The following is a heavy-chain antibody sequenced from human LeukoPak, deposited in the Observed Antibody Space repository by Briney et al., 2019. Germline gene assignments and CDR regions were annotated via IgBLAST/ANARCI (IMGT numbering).Heavy chain of an antibody. CDR3: ARTLRGGKFDY. CDR1: GFNFSSNY. Sequence: PGGSLTLSCAASGFNFSSNYMTWVRQAPGKGLEWVSDIYRGGSTYYADSVKGRFTISRHNSRDTMYLQMNSLRTEDTAVYYCARTLRGGKFDYWGQGTLVTVSS. V-gene: IGHV3-53*04. D-gene: IGHD4-23*01. CDR2: IYRGGST. J-gene: IGHJ4*02.